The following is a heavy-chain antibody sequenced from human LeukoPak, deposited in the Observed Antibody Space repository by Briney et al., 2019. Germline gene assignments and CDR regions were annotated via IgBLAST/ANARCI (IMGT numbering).Heavy chain of an antibody. CDR2: ISWNSGSI. V-gene: IGHV3-9*01. D-gene: IGHD6-19*01. J-gene: IGHJ4*02. CDR1: GFTFDDYA. CDR3: GKGKRYSSGWYDGYDY. Sequence: GGSLRLSCAASGFTFDDYAMHWVRQAPGKGLEWVSGISWNSGSIGYADSVKGRFTISRDNAKNSLYLQMNSLRAEDTALYYCGKGKRYSSGWYDGYDYWGQGTLVTVSS.